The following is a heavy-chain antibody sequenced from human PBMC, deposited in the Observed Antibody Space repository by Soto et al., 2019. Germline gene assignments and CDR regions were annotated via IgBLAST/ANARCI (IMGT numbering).Heavy chain of an antibody. CDR2: IYYSGST. CDR1: GGSISSSSYY. Sequence: QLQLQESGPGLVKPSETLSLTCTVSGGSISSSSYYWGWIRQPPGKGLEWIGCIYYSGSTYYNPSLQSRVTIPVDTSTNQFSLTPRSLTAADTAVYYCARHEYSYGYFDLWGRGTLVTVSS. J-gene: IGHJ2*01. V-gene: IGHV4-39*01. CDR3: ARHEYSYGYFDL. D-gene: IGHD5-18*01.